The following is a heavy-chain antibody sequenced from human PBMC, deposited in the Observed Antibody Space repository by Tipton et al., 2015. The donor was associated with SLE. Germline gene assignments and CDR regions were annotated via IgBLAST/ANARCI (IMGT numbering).Heavy chain of an antibody. J-gene: IGHJ5*02. Sequence: TLSLTCTVSGDSISSGGYSWSWIRQPPGKNLEWIGYIYHIGNPYYNPSLKSRVTISVDTSKNQFSLKLTSVTAADTAVYYCSTDSRTVTTGQRFDPWGQGTLVTVSS. V-gene: IGHV4-30-2*05. CDR1: GDSISSGGYS. CDR2: IYHIGNP. CDR3: STDSRTVTTGQRFDP. D-gene: IGHD4-17*01.